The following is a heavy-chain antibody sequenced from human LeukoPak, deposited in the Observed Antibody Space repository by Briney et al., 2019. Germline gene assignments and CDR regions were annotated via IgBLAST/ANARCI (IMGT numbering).Heavy chain of an antibody. CDR3: ARQWWSSTFDY. CDR1: GYSISSGYY. Sequence: PSETLSLTCAVSGYSISSGYYWGWIRQPPGKGLEWIGSIYLSGSTYYNPSLKSRVTISVDTSKNQFSLKLSSVTAADTAVYYCARQWWSSTFDYWGQGTLVTVSS. CDR2: IYLSGST. D-gene: IGHD2-8*01. V-gene: IGHV4-38-2*01. J-gene: IGHJ4*02.